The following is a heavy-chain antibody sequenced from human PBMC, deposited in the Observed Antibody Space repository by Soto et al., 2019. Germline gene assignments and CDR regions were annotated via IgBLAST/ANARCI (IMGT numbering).Heavy chain of an antibody. CDR1: GFTFSSYG. CDR2: IWYDGSNK. V-gene: IGHV3-33*01. CDR3: AREHHYYDSSGYYHPGRY. Sequence: QVQLVESGGGVVQPGRSLRLSCAASGFTFSSYGMHWVRQAPGKGLEWVAVIWYDGSNKYYADSVKGRFTISRDNSKNTLYLQMNSLRAEDTAVYYCAREHHYYDSSGYYHPGRYWGQGTLVTVSS. D-gene: IGHD3-22*01. J-gene: IGHJ4*02.